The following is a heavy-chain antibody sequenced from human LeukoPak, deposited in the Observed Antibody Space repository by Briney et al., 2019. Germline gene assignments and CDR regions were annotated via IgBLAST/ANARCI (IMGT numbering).Heavy chain of an antibody. J-gene: IGHJ4*02. V-gene: IGHV3-23*01. Sequence: GGSLRLSCAASGFTVSNNYMSWVRQAPGKGLEWVSAISGSGGSTYYADSVKGRFTISRDDSKNTLYLQMNSLRAEDTAVYYCAKGGGITIFGVAPNLDYWGQGTLVTVSS. CDR1: GFTVSNNY. D-gene: IGHD3-3*01. CDR2: ISGSGGST. CDR3: AKGGGITIFGVAPNLDY.